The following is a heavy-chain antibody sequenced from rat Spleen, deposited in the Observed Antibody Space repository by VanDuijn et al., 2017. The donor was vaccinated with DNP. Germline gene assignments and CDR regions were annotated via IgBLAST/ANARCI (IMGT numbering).Heavy chain of an antibody. V-gene: IGHV2S12*01. D-gene: IGHD1-10*01. Sequence: QVQLKESGPGLVQSSQTLSLTCIVSGFSFANYGVSWVRQPPGKGLEWIAVISSGGGTYHNSALKPRLTISRHTSKSQVFLKMRNLQTEDTAIYFCTRGFNNYGFFDYWGHGVMVTVSS. CDR1: GFSFANYG. CDR2: ISSGGGT. CDR3: TRGFNNYGFFDY. J-gene: IGHJ2*01.